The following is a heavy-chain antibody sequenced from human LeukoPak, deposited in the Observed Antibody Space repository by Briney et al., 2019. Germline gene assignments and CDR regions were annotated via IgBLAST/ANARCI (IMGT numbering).Heavy chain of an antibody. CDR3: AKEQRVTAMVPFYFDY. CDR2: INWNVGST. CDR1: GFTFDDYG. Sequence: GGSLRLSCAASGFTFDDYGMSWVRQAPGKGLEWVSGINWNVGSTGYADSGKGRFTISRDNSKNSLYLQMNSLRAEDTAVYYCAKEQRVTAMVPFYFDYWGEGTLVTVSS. V-gene: IGHV3-20*04. D-gene: IGHD5-18*01. J-gene: IGHJ4*02.